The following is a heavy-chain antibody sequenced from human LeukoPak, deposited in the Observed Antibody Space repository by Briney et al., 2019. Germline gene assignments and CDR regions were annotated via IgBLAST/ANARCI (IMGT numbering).Heavy chain of an antibody. Sequence: GGSLKLSCAASGFTFSDYWMHWVRQAPGKGLEWVAVISYDGSNKYYADSVKGRFTISRDNSKNTLYLQMNSLRAEDTAVYYCAAVTPYFDYWGQGTLVTVSS. CDR3: AAVTPYFDY. J-gene: IGHJ4*02. D-gene: IGHD4-23*01. CDR1: GFTFSDYW. CDR2: ISYDGSNK. V-gene: IGHV3-30*03.